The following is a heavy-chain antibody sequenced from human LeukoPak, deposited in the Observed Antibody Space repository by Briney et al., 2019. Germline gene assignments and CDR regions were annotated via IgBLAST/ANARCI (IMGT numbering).Heavy chain of an antibody. V-gene: IGHV3-23*01. CDR3: AGGYRDDDFFDS. CDR1: GFTFSSYA. D-gene: IGHD5-12*01. J-gene: IGHJ4*02. Sequence: PGGSLRLSCAASGFTFSSYAMSWVRQAPGKGLEWVSSISPSGGNTFYADSVKGRFTISRDNSKNTLSLQMSSLGAEDTATYYCAGGYRDDDFFDSWGQGTLVTVSS. CDR2: ISPSGGNT.